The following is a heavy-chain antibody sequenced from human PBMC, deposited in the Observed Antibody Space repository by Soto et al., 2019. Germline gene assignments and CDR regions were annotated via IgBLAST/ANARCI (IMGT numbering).Heavy chain of an antibody. CDR3: ASPNVAGTGYYGMDV. J-gene: IGHJ6*02. Sequence: GGSLRLSCAASGFTFSSYSMNWVRQAPGKGLEWVSYISSSSSTIYYADSVKGRFTISRDNAKNSLYLQMNSLRDEDTAVYYCASPNVAGTGYYGMDVWGQGTTVTVSS. V-gene: IGHV3-48*02. CDR1: GFTFSSYS. CDR2: ISSSSSTI. D-gene: IGHD6-19*01.